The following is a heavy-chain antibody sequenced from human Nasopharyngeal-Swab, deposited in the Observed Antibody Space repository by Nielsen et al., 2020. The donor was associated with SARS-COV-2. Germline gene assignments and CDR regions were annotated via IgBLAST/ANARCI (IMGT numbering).Heavy chain of an antibody. CDR2: IYYTGST. D-gene: IGHD6-19*01. V-gene: IGHV4-39*01. CDR1: GGSISSSSYY. J-gene: IGHJ4*02. Sequence: SETLSLTCTVSGGSISSSSYYWGWIRQPPGKGLEWIASIYYTGSTYYNPSLKGRVTISVDTSKNQFSLKLTSVTATDTAVYYCARHSSGWYYFDYWGQGSLVTVSS. CDR3: ARHSSGWYYFDY.